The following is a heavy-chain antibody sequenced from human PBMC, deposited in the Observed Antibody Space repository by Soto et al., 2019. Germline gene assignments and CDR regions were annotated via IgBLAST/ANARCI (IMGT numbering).Heavy chain of an antibody. V-gene: IGHV3-73*01. Sequence: PGGSLRLSGAASGVIFSDSAIHWVRQASGKGLEWVARIRSRGNNYETAYAASVKGRFTIYRDDSKKTAYLQLNSLKTEDTAMYYCTRIFSDALDIWGQGTMVTVSS. CDR2: IRSRGNNYET. J-gene: IGHJ3*02. CDR1: GVIFSDSA. CDR3: TRIFSDALDI.